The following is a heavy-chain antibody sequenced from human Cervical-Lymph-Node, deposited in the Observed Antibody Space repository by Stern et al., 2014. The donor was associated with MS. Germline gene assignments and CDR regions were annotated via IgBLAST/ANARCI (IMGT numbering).Heavy chain of an antibody. Sequence: QVKLVQSGAEVRKPGASVKVYCKTSGYTLTKFGTGWGRKAPGQGLEWVGWISAFNVNTNYGQKFQGRVTMTTDTSTNTVYMELRSLRSDDTAVYYCARDAETRYYDSSGYSYFDSWGQGTLITVSS. J-gene: IGHJ4*02. CDR1: GYTLTKFG. CDR3: ARDAETRYYDSSGYSYFDS. CDR2: ISAFNVNT. D-gene: IGHD3-22*01. V-gene: IGHV1-18*01.